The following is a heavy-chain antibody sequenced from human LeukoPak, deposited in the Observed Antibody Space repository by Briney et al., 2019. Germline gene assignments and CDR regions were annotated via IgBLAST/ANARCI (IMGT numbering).Heavy chain of an antibody. CDR1: ELTFTTYG. V-gene: IGHV3-33*01. Sequence: PGGSLRLSCAPSELTFTTYGMHWVRQAPGKGLEWVAFIYYDGSNIYYADHVKGRFTISRDISKNTLYLQMDSLRAEDTAIYYCARDWKTNSFDYWGQGTLVTVSS. D-gene: IGHD1-1*01. CDR2: IYYDGSNI. J-gene: IGHJ4*02. CDR3: ARDWKTNSFDY.